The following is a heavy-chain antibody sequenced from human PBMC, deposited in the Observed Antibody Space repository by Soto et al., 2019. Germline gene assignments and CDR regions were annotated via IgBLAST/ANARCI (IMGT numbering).Heavy chain of an antibody. V-gene: IGHV3-48*02. CDR2: INPGTTTR. J-gene: IGHJ4*02. Sequence: GGSLRLSCAVSGLTISTYNFNWVRQAPGKGLEWISFINPGTTTRHYADSVKGRFTISRDNAKNSLYLQMNSLTDADTAVYYCVRAWGVSSYGYFYWGQGTLVTVSS. CDR1: GLTISTYN. D-gene: IGHD5-18*01. CDR3: VRAWGVSSYGYFY.